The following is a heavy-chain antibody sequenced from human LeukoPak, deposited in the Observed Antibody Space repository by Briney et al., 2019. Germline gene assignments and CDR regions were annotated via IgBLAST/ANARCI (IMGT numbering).Heavy chain of an antibody. CDR3: AKEMSKVAGTTLWY. CDR1: GFTFSSYA. V-gene: IGHV3-23*01. J-gene: IGHJ4*02. Sequence: GGSLRLSCAASGFTFSSYAMSWVRQAPGKGREGFSAISGSGGSTYYADSVKGRFTISRDNSKNTLYLQMNSLRAEDTAVYYCAKEMSKVAGTTLWYWGQGTLVTVSS. D-gene: IGHD2/OR15-2a*01. CDR2: ISGSGGST.